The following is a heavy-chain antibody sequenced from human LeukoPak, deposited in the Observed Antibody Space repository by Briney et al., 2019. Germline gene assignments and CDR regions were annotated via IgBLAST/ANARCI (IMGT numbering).Heavy chain of an antibody. J-gene: IGHJ4*02. CDR3: ARSPSGYYYDY. CDR1: GGTFSSYA. Sequence: SVKVSCKASGGTFSSYAISWVRQAPGQGPEWMGGIIPIFGTANYAQKFQGRVTITADESTSTAYMELGSLRSEDAAVYYCARSPSGYYYDYWGQGTLVTVSS. V-gene: IGHV1-69*13. CDR2: IIPIFGTA. D-gene: IGHD3-22*01.